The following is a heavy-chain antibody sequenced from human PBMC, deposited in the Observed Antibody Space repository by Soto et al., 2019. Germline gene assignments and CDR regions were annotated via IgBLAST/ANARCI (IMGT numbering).Heavy chain of an antibody. Sequence: EVQLLESGGGLVQPGGSLRLSCAASGFAFSSYAMSWVRQAPGKGLEWVSGISGSGSTYYADSVKGRFTISRDDSKNRLYLQVDSLRSDDTALYSCAKSRGGSSSPADCWGQGTLVTVSS. J-gene: IGHJ4*02. V-gene: IGHV3-23*01. D-gene: IGHD6-6*01. CDR2: ISGSGST. CDR1: GFAFSSYA. CDR3: AKSRGGSSSPADC.